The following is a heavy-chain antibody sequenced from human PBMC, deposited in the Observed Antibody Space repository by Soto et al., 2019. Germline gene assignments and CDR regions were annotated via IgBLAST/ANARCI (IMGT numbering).Heavy chain of an antibody. Sequence: SETLSLTCTVSGDSISSGDYYWSWIRQPPGKGLEWIGYIYHTGNTYYSPSLKSRISISLDTSKNQFSLKLSSVTAADTAVYYCAKELSPAQYDSSGPVAGWGQGTLVTVS. D-gene: IGHD3-22*01. V-gene: IGHV4-30-4*01. J-gene: IGHJ4*02. CDR3: AKELSPAQYDSSGPVAG. CDR1: GDSISSGDYY. CDR2: IYHTGNT.